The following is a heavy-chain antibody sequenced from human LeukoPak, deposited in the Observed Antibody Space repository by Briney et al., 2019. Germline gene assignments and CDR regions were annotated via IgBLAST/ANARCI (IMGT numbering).Heavy chain of an antibody. CDR1: GFRFSSYW. D-gene: IGHD5-12*01. CDR2: IKEDESEK. Sequence: GGSLRLSCAASGFRFSSYWMSWVRQAPGKGLEWVANIKEDESEKYYVDSVKGRFSISRDNAKNSLYLQMNSLRAEDTAVYYCARHAENGYDRFDHWGPGTLVTVSS. V-gene: IGHV3-7*01. J-gene: IGHJ4*02. CDR3: ARHAENGYDRFDH.